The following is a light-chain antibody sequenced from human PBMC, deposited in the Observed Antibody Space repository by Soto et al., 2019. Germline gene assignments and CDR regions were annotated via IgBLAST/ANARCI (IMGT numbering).Light chain of an antibody. CDR1: QGISVY. Sequence: DIQMTQSPSSLSASLGDRVTITCRASQGISVYLACFQQKPGKVPNLLIYAASTLQSVVPSRFSGSGSGTDFTLTISSLQPEDVATYYCQKYNIAPLTFGGGTKVEIK. V-gene: IGKV1-27*01. CDR2: AAS. CDR3: QKYNIAPLT. J-gene: IGKJ4*01.